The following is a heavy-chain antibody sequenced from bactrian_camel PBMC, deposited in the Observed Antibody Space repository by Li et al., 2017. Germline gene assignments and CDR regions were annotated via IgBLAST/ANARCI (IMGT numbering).Heavy chain of an antibody. D-gene: IGHD6*01. Sequence: HVQLVESGGGSVQTGGSLRLSCLVSNYPADHGCMGWFRQAPGKEREGVAAMYNRLVLKSYYSDSVKGRFTISQGDAKNTMYLQMNNLKPEDTAMYYCAAALSRQNDGSTWFLKVALGRGDFDIWGQGTQVTVS. J-gene: IGHJ6*01. CDR1: NYPADHGC. V-gene: IGHV3S63*01. CDR2: MYNRLVLKS. CDR3: AAALSRQNDGSTWFLKVALGRGDFDI.